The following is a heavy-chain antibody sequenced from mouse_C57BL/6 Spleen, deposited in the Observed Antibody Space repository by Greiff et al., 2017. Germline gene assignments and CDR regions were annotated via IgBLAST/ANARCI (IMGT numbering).Heavy chain of an antibody. CDR3: GRSGTGTDAMDD. D-gene: IGHD4-1*01. CDR1: GYAFTNYL. Sequence: QVQLKQSGAELVRPGTSVKVSCKASGYAFTNYLIAWVKQRPGQGLEWIGVINPGSGGTNYNEKFKGKVTLTADKSSSTAYLQISSLTAEDSAVYCCGRSGTGTDAMDDWGKGTSVTVYS. CDR2: INPGSGGT. V-gene: IGHV1-54*01. J-gene: IGHJ4*01.